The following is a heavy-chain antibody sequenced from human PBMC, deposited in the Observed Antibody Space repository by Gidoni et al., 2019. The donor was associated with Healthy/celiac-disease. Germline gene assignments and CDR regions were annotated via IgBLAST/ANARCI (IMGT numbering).Heavy chain of an antibody. V-gene: IGHV3-30*04. CDR3: AKGRGVLEWFAGIQFDP. Sequence: QVKLVESGGGVVQPGRSLRLSCAAYGCTFSRYTTHWVRQATGKGLEWVAVISYDGSNKYYADSVKGRFTISRDNSKNTLYLQMNSLRAEDTAVYYCAKGRGVLEWFAGIQFDPWGQGTLVTVSS. D-gene: IGHD3-3*01. J-gene: IGHJ5*02. CDR1: GCTFSRYT. CDR2: ISYDGSNK.